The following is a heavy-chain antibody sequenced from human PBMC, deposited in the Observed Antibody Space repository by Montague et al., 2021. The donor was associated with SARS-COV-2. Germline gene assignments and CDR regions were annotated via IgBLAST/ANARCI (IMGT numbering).Heavy chain of an antibody. D-gene: IGHD5-12*01. CDR3: ARGTGYDYYFDC. J-gene: IGHJ4*02. CDR2: VYYNTGNT. V-gene: IGHV4-59*01. CDR1: GGSISDYC. Sequence: SETLSLTCSVSGGSISDYCWNWIRQPPGKGLELIGYVYYNTGNTTYNPSLQSRVTISLDTSKNQFSLNLMSVNAADTALYFCARGTGYDYYFDCWGLGTLVTVSS.